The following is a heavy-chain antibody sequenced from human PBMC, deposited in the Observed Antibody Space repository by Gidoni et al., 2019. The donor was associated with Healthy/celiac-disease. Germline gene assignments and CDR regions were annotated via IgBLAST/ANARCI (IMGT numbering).Heavy chain of an antibody. CDR3: AKDWGNDYGGSFDY. J-gene: IGHJ4*02. D-gene: IGHD4-17*01. CDR1: GFTFSSYA. CDR2: ISGSGGST. Sequence: EVELLESGGGLVQPGGSLRLSCAASGFTFSSYATSWVRQAPGKGLEWVSVISGSGGSTYYADTVKGRFTISRDNSKTTLYLQMSSLRAEDTAVYYCAKDWGNDYGGSFDYWGQGTLVTVSS. V-gene: IGHV3-23*01.